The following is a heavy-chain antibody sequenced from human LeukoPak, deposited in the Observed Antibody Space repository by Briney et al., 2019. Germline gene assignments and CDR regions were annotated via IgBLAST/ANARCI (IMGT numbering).Heavy chain of an antibody. V-gene: IGHV3-11*01. CDR2: ISSSGSTI. Sequence: PGGSLRLSCAASGLTLSDYYMSWIRQAPGKGLEWVSYISSSGSTIYYADSVKGRFTISRDNAKNSLYLQMNSLRAEDTAVYYCARDSGYCSSTSCSSSDAFDIWGQGTMVTVSS. D-gene: IGHD2-2*01. J-gene: IGHJ3*02. CDR1: GLTLSDYY. CDR3: ARDSGYCSSTSCSSSDAFDI.